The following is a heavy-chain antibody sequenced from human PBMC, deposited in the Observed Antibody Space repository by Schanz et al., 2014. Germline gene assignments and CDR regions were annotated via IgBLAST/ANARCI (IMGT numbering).Heavy chain of an antibody. CDR1: GFTFSIYG. CDR2: IRYDGRNK. V-gene: IGHV3-33*08. CDR3: AREDCSATSCYFRY. J-gene: IGHJ4*02. D-gene: IGHD2-21*01. Sequence: QVQLVESGGGLVKPGGSLRLSCAASGFTFSIYGMSWVRQAPGKGLEWVAVIRYDGRNKNFVESVKGRFTISRDNSNNTVYLQMNTLRAEDTAVYYCAREDCSATSCYFRYWGQGTLVTVSS.